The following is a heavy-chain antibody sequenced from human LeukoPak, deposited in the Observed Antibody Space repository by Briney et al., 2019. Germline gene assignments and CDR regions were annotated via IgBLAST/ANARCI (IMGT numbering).Heavy chain of an antibody. CDR2: ISGSGGRT. V-gene: IGHV3-23*01. CDR1: GFTFSSFA. D-gene: IGHD3-22*01. Sequence: PGGPLRLSCAASGFTFSSFAMTWVRQAPGKGLEWVSVISGSGGRTYYADSVKGRFTLSRDNSNNTLSLEMSSLRAEDTAVYYCAREGTYYDSSGYYVSWGQGTLVTVSS. J-gene: IGHJ5*01. CDR3: AREGTYYDSSGYYVS.